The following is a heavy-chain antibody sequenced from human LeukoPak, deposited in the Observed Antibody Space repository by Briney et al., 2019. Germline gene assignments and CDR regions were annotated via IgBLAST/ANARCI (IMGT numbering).Heavy chain of an antibody. J-gene: IGHJ4*02. CDR1: GGSISSYY. CDR2: IYYSGST. Sequence: SETLSLTCTVSGGSISSYYWSWIRQPPGKGVEWIGYIYYSGSTNYNPSLKSRVTISVDTSKNQFSLKLSSVTAADTAVYYCARRGKYDILTGYYFDYWGQGTLVTVSS. CDR3: ARRGKYDILTGYYFDY. D-gene: IGHD3-9*01. V-gene: IGHV4-59*08.